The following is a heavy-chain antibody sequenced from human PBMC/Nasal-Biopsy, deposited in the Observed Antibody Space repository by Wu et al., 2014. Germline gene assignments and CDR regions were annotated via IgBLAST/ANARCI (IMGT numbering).Heavy chain of an antibody. CDR3: AQAPFYDVWTGSHCPFISSMDV. V-gene: IGHV3-30*18. CDR1: GFTFSKYG. D-gene: IGHD3-3*01. CDR2: ISDDGNNK. Sequence: RLSCAASGFTFSKYGMHWVRQGPGKGLEWVAVISDDGNNKYYADSVKGRFTISRDNSKSTLYLQMNSLRAEDTALYYCAQAPFYDVWTGSHCPFISSMDVWGQGTTVTVSS. J-gene: IGHJ6*02.